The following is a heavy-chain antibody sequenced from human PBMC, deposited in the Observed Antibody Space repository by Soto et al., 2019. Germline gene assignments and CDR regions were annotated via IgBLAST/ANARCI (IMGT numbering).Heavy chain of an antibody. V-gene: IGHV3-7*01. D-gene: IGHD6-13*01. CDR1: GFTFSSYW. CDR2: IKQDGSEK. J-gene: IGHJ6*03. CDR3: ARYGSSWYGYYYMDV. Sequence: EVQLVESGGGLVQPGGSLRLSCAASGFTFSSYWMSWVRQAPGKGLEWVANIKQDGSEKYYVDSVKGRFTISRDNAQNSLYLQMNSLRAEDTAVYYCARYGSSWYGYYYMDVWGKGTTVTVSS.